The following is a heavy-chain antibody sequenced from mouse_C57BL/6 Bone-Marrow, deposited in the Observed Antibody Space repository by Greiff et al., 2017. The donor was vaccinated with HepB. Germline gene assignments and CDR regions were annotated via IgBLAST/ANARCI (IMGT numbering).Heavy chain of an antibody. CDR3: ARYLITTVVGYYFDY. D-gene: IGHD1-1*01. CDR2: IYWDDDK. CDR1: GFSLSTSGMG. V-gene: IGHV8-12*01. Sequence: QVTLKECGPGILQSSQTLSLTCSFSGFSLSTSGMGVSWIRQPSGKGLEWLAHIYWDDDKRYNPSLKSRLTISKDTSRNQVFLKITSVDTADTATYYCARYLITTVVGYYFDYWGQGTTLTVSS. J-gene: IGHJ2*01.